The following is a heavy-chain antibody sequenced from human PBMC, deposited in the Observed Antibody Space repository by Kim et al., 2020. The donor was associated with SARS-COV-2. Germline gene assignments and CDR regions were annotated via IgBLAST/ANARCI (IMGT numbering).Heavy chain of an antibody. J-gene: IGHJ4*02. CDR2: ISAYNGNT. CDR3: ARESLRLALLWSDY. V-gene: IGHV1-18*01. D-gene: IGHD3-10*01. CDR1: GYTFTSYG. Sequence: ASVKVSCKASGYTFTSYGISWVRQAPGQGLEWMGWISAYNGNTNYAQKLQGRVTMTTDTSTSTAYMELRSLRSDDTAVYYCARESLRLALLWSDYWGQGTLVTVSS.